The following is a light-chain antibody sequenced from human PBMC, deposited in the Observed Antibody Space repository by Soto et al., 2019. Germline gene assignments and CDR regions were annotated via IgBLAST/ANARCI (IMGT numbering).Light chain of an antibody. CDR3: RPYGSLRT. J-gene: IGKJ1*01. Sequence: EIVLTQSPGTLSLSPGERATLSCRASQSVSSSYLAWYQQKPGQAPRLLIYGASSRATGIPDRVSGSGSGTDFTLTISRLEPEDFAVYYCRPYGSLRTFGQGTKVEIK. CDR1: QSVSSSY. V-gene: IGKV3-20*01. CDR2: GAS.